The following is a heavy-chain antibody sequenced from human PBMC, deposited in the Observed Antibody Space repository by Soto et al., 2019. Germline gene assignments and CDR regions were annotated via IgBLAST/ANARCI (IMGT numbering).Heavy chain of an antibody. V-gene: IGHV3-30-3*01. CDR3: ARVDNWQLVGYGMVV. Sequence: HPGGSLRLSCAASGFTFSSYAMHWVRQAPGKGLEWVAVISYDGSNKYYADSVKGRFTISRDNSKNTLYLQMNRLRAEDTAVYYCARVDNWQLVGYGMVVWGQGTTVTVSS. CDR1: GFTFSSYA. J-gene: IGHJ6*02. CDR2: ISYDGSNK. D-gene: IGHD6-6*01.